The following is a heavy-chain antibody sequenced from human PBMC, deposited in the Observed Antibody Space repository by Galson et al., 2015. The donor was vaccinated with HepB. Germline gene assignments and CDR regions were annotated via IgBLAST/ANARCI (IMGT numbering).Heavy chain of an antibody. J-gene: IGHJ4*02. CDR3: ARLGGVRGVINFDY. CDR2: INPSGGST. CDR1: GYTFTCYY. Sequence: SVKVSCKASGYTFTCYYMHWVRQAPGQGLEWMGIINPSGGSTTYAQKFQGRVTMTRDTSTSTAYMELRSLRSDDTAVYYCARLGGVRGVINFDYWGQGTLVTVSS. D-gene: IGHD3-10*01. V-gene: IGHV1-46*01.